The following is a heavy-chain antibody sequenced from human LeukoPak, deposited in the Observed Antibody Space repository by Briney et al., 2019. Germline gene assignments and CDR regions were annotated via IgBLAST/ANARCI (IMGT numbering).Heavy chain of an antibody. V-gene: IGHV1-3*03. J-gene: IGHJ3*02. CDR3: AAPITGTTGGGLAFDI. Sequence: GASVKVSCKASGYTFTSYAMHWVRQAPGQRLEWMGWINAGNGNTKYSQEFQGRVTITRDTSASTAYMELSSLRSEDMAVYYCAAPITGTTGGGLAFDIWGQGTMVTVSS. D-gene: IGHD1-20*01. CDR1: GYTFTSYA. CDR2: INAGNGNT.